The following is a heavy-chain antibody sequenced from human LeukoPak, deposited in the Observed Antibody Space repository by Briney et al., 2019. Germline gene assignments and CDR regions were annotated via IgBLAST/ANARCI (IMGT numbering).Heavy chain of an antibody. V-gene: IGHV4-4*07. D-gene: IGHD3-3*01. Sequence: RPSETLSLTCTVSGGSISSYYWSWIRQPAGKGLEWIGRIYTSGSTNYNPSLKSRVTISVDTSKNQFSLKLSSVTAADTAVYYCARILYDFWSGSELYGMDVWGQGTTVTVSS. J-gene: IGHJ6*02. CDR2: IYTSGST. CDR1: GGSISSYY. CDR3: ARILYDFWSGSELYGMDV.